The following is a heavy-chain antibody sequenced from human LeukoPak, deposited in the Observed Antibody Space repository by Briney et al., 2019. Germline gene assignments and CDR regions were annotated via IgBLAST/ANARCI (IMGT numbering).Heavy chain of an antibody. D-gene: IGHD3-3*01. CDR3: ARVESGYSFRHYYYYMDV. Sequence: SETLSLTCTVSGGSISSYYWSWIRQPAGKGLEWIGRIYTSGSTNYNPSLKSRVTMSVDTSKNQFSLKLSSVTAAETAVYYCARVESGYSFRHYYYYMDVWGKGTTVTVSS. CDR2: IYTSGST. V-gene: IGHV4-4*07. CDR1: GGSISSYY. J-gene: IGHJ6*03.